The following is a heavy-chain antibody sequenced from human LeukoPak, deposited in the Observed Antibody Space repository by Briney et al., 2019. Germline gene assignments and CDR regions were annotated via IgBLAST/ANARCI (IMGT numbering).Heavy chain of an antibody. Sequence: SETLSLTCAVYGGSFSDYRGSFNDYYWSWIRQPPGKGLEWIGEINHSGSSNFNPSLKSRLTISVDGSKNQFSLKLSSVTAADTAVYYCARTPGSYNAHYYYYMDVWGKGTTVTMSS. V-gene: IGHV4-34*01. D-gene: IGHD1-26*01. J-gene: IGHJ6*03. CDR3: ARTPGSYNAHYYYYMDV. CDR2: INHSGSS. CDR1: GGSFSDYRGSFNDYY.